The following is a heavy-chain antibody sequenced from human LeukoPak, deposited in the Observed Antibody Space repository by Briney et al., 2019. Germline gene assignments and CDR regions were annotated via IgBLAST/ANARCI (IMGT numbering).Heavy chain of an antibody. Sequence: GGSLRLTCAASGFTFSISAMSWVRQAPGKGLEWVSGISDSGGSTFYADSVKGRFTISRDKSKNILYLQMSSLRADDTPVYYCAKVSESNSDILPGYYTPYYFDYWGQGTLVTVSS. CDR3: AKVSESNSDILPGYYTPYYFDY. J-gene: IGHJ4*02. CDR1: GFTFSISA. CDR2: ISDSGGST. D-gene: IGHD3-9*01. V-gene: IGHV3-23*01.